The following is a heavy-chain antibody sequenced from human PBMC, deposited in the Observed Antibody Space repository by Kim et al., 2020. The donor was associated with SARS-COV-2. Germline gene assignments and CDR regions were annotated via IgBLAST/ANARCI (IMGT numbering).Heavy chain of an antibody. CDR3: ARYMTNHDDFDI. D-gene: IGHD3-16*01. V-gene: IGHV4-59*12. CDR1: GASISSYY. Sequence: SETLSLTCTVSGASISSYYWSWIRQPPGKGLEWIGYIFYSGSTNYNPSLKSRVTMSVDTSKKQFSLKVRSVTAADTAVYYCARYMTNHDDFDIWGQGTMVTVSS. CDR2: IFYSGST. J-gene: IGHJ3*02.